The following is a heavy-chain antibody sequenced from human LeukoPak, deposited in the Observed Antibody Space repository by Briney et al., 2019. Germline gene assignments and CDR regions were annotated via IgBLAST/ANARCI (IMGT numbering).Heavy chain of an antibody. Sequence: PGGSLRLSCKVSVFTSANYWMSWVRQAPGKGLEWVALISYDGSNKYYADSVKGRFTISRDNSKNTLYLQMNSLRAEDTAVYYCARDGGPGTGSYYGGYFQHWGQGTLVTVSS. CDR3: ARDGGPGTGSYYGGYFQH. CDR1: VFTSANYW. V-gene: IGHV3-30-3*01. CDR2: ISYDGSNK. J-gene: IGHJ1*01. D-gene: IGHD3-10*01.